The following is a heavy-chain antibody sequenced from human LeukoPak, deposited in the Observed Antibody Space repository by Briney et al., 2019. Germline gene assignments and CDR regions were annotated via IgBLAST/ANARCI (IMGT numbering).Heavy chain of an antibody. CDR3: ARDLYGAPSRGSFDS. CDR2: INPNSGGT. J-gene: IGHJ5*01. CDR1: GYTFTGYY. Sequence: GASVKVSCKASGYTFTGYYMHWVRQAPGQGLEWMGWINPNSGGTNYAQKFQGRVTMTRDTSISTAYMELRSLTSDDTAIYYCARDLYGAPSRGSFDSWGQGTLVTVSS. D-gene: IGHD4/OR15-4a*01. V-gene: IGHV1-2*02.